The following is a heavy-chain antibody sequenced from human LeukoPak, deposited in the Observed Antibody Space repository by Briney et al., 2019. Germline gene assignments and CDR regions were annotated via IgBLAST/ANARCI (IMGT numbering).Heavy chain of an antibody. CDR3: SKSDYYDSSGYSYGSDY. V-gene: IGHV3-23*01. Sequence: GGSLRLSCAASGFTFSNYAMPWVRQAPGKGLEWVSGISGSGGSKYYADSVEGRFTISRDNSKNTLYVQMNSLRAEDTAVYYCSKSDYYDSSGYSYGSDYWGQATLVTDCS. J-gene: IGHJ4*02. CDR2: ISGSGGSK. CDR1: GFTFSNYA. D-gene: IGHD3-22*01.